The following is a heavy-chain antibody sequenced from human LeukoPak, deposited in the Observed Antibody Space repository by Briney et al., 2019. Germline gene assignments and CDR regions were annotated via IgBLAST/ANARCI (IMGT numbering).Heavy chain of an antibody. CDR2: IYYSGST. V-gene: IGHV4-59*01. CDR3: ARDRRDSSGYYKYYFDY. Sequence: AGTLTLTCAVSGGTISNYYMSWIRQPPGKGLEWIAYIYYSGSTNYNPALKSRLTISVDTSKAQFSLKLSSVTGADTALYYCARDRRDSSGYYKYYFDYWGQGSLVTVSS. D-gene: IGHD3-22*01. J-gene: IGHJ4*02. CDR1: GGTISNYY.